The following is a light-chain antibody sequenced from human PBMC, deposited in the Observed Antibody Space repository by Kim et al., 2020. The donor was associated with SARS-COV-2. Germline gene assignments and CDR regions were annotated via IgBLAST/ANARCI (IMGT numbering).Light chain of an antibody. CDR1: QSISNNY. CDR2: GAS. Sequence: SPGERATLSCRASQSISNNYLAWYQHKPGQAPRLLLYGASNRAADIPDRFTGSGSGTDFTLTISRLEPEDFAVYYCQKYGSSPWTFGQGTKVDIK. CDR3: QKYGSSPWT. V-gene: IGKV3-20*01. J-gene: IGKJ1*01.